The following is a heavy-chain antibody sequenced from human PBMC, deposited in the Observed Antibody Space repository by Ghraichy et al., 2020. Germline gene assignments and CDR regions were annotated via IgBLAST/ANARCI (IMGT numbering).Heavy chain of an antibody. V-gene: IGHV4-4*09. D-gene: IGHD5-24*01. CDR1: GGSISSYY. Sequence: SQTLSLTCTVSGGSISSYYWSWIRQPPGKGLEWIGYIYTSGSTNYNPSLKSRVTISVDTSKNQFSPKLSSVTAADTAVYYCAGRGDGYNQSVDYWGQGTLVTVSS. CDR2: IYTSGST. J-gene: IGHJ4*02. CDR3: AGRGDGYNQSVDY.